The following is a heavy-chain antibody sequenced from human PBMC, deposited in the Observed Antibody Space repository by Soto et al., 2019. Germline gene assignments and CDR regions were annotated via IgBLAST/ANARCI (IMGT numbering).Heavy chain of an antibody. J-gene: IGHJ6*02. CDR2: IYTSGST. D-gene: IGHD3-3*01. Sequence: LSLTCTVSGGSISCYYWSWIRQPAGKGLEWIGRIYTSGSTNYNPSLKSRVTMSLDTSKNQFSQKLSSVTAADTAVYYCARDSDDFWSRSHYYYYGMDVLGQGTTVTVSS. CDR3: ARDSDDFWSRSHYYYYGMDV. CDR1: GGSISCYY. V-gene: IGHV4-4*07.